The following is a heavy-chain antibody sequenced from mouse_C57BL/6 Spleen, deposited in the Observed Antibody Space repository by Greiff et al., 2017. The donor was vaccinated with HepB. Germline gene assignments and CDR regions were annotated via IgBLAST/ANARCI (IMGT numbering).Heavy chain of an antibody. D-gene: IGHD1-1*01. J-gene: IGHJ3*01. CDR2: ISSGGSYT. Sequence: EVKLMESGGDLVKPGGSLKLSCAASGFTFSSYGMSWVRQTPDKRLEWVATISSGGSYTYYPDSVKGRFTISRDNAKNTLYLQMSSLKSEDTAMYYCARHGGTTVVAKGWFAYWGQGTLVTVSA. V-gene: IGHV5-6*01. CDR1: GFTFSSYG. CDR3: ARHGGTTVVAKGWFAY.